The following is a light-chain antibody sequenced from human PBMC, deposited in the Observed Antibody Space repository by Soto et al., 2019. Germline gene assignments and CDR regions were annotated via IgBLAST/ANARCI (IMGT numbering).Light chain of an antibody. Sequence: QSVLTQPASVSGSPGQSITISCTGTSSDIGGYKFVSWYQQHPGKAPKLIIYEVSDRPSGLSNRFSGSKSGNTASLSISGLQAEDEADYYCSSYADSSTLVFGTGTKLTVL. CDR2: EVS. J-gene: IGLJ1*01. CDR1: SSDIGGYKF. CDR3: SSYADSSTLV. V-gene: IGLV2-14*03.